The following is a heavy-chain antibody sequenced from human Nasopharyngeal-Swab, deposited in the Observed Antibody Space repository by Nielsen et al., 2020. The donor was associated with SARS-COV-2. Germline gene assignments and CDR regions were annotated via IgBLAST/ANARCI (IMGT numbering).Heavy chain of an antibody. V-gene: IGHV4-61*02. CDR2: IYTSGST. D-gene: IGHD7-27*01. Sequence: SETLSLTCTVSGGSISSGGYYWSWIRQPPGKGLEWIGRIYTSGSTNYNPSLKSRVTMSVDTSKNQFSLKLSSVTAADTAVYYCARELGDYYGMDVWGQGTTVTVSS. CDR1: GGSISSGGYY. CDR3: ARELGDYYGMDV. J-gene: IGHJ6*02.